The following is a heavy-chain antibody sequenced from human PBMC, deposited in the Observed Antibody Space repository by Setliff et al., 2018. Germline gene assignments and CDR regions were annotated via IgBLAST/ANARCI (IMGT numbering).Heavy chain of an antibody. D-gene: IGHD6-13*01. CDR1: GASFSDTY. CDR3: ARHASSGLQTFDF. Sequence: PSETLSLTCAVYGASFSDTYWSWIRQPPGKGLEWIGDINYLGNTNYNPSLKTRVTISVDTSKNQFSLKLTSVTAADTAVYYCARHASSGLQTFDFWGQGALVTVSS. J-gene: IGHJ4*02. V-gene: IGHV4-34*01. CDR2: INYLGNT.